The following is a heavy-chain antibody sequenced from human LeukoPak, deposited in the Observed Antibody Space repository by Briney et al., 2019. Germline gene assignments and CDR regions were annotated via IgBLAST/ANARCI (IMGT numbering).Heavy chain of an antibody. CDR1: GYTFTNYG. CDR3: AREGGYYYDSSGQDNWFDP. Sequence: ASVKVSCKASGYTFTNYGISWVRQAPGQGLEWMGWISAYNGNTNYAQKLQGRVTMTTDTSTSTAYMELRSLRSDDTAVYYCAREGGYYYDSSGQDNWFDPWGQGTLVTVSS. CDR2: ISAYNGNT. D-gene: IGHD3-22*01. V-gene: IGHV1-18*01. J-gene: IGHJ5*02.